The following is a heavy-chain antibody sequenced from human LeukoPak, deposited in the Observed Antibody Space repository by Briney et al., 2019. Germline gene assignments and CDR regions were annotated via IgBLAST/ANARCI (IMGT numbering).Heavy chain of an antibody. D-gene: IGHD3-10*01. CDR2: IYPGDSDT. CDR3: ARQAVGFGEVGDAFDI. V-gene: IGHV5-51*01. CDR1: GYSFTSYW. J-gene: IGHJ3*02. Sequence: GESLKISCKGSGYSFTSYWIGWVRQMPGKGLEWMGIIYPGDSDTRYSPSFQGQVTISADKSISTAYLQWSSLKASDTAMYYCARQAVGFGEVGDAFDIWGQGTMVTVSS.